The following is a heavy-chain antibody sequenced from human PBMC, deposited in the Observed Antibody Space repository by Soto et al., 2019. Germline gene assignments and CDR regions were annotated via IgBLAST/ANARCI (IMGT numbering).Heavy chain of an antibody. Sequence: EVQLLESGGGLVQPGGSLRLSCAASGFTFSSYAMSWVRQAPGKGLEWVSATSGSGGSTYYADSVKGRFTISRDNSKNTLYLQMNSLRAEDTAVYYCAKAGPAMVKFCWYFDLWGRGTLVTVSS. CDR2: TSGSGGST. CDR3: AKAGPAMVKFCWYFDL. J-gene: IGHJ2*01. D-gene: IGHD5-18*01. CDR1: GFTFSSYA. V-gene: IGHV3-23*01.